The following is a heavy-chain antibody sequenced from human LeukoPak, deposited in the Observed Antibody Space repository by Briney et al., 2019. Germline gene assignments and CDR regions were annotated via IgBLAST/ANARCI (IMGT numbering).Heavy chain of an antibody. CDR3: ARGVYYGMDV. J-gene: IGHJ6*02. Sequence: QTGGSLRLSCAASGFTFSSYSMNWVRQAPGKGLEWVSSISSSGSTIYYADSVKGRFTISRDNAKNSLYLQMNSLRAEDTAVYYCARGVYYGMDVWGQGTTVTVSS. V-gene: IGHV3-48*04. CDR2: ISSSGSTI. CDR1: GFTFSSYS.